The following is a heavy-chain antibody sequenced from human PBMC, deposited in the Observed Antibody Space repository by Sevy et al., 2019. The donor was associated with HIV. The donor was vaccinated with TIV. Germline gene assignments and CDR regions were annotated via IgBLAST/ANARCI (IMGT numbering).Heavy chain of an antibody. CDR1: GGSISNSDSY. D-gene: IGHD5-18*01. V-gene: IGHV4-30-4*02. CDR3: ARQRGYNHGTFDY. CDR2: IHYTGGT. J-gene: IGHJ4*02. Sequence: SETLSLTCTVSGGSISNSDSYWSWIRQPPGKGLEWFGYIHYTGGTYYNPFLKSRVAMSVDTSKKQFSLKLSFMIEADTAVYYCARQRGYNHGTFDYWGQGTLVTVSS.